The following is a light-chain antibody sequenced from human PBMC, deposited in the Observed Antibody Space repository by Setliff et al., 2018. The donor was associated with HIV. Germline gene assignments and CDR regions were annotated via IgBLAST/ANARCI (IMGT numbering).Light chain of an antibody. CDR2: EVS. V-gene: IGLV2-14*01. J-gene: IGLJ1*01. CDR1: NSDIGSYDF. CDR3: SSYTNITTRV. Sequence: QSVLTQPASVSGSPGQSITISCTGTNSDIGSYDFVSWYQHHLGKAPKLMIYEVSNRPSGVSSRFSASKSGNTASLTISGLQTEDEADYYCSSYTNITTRVFGTGTKAPS.